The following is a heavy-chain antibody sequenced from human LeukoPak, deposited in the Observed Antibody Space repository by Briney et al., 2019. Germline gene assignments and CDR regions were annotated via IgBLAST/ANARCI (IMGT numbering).Heavy chain of an antibody. CDR3: ARLGGYCSSTSCYRNYYYYMDV. D-gene: IGHD2-2*02. CDR1: GYSISSGYY. Sequence: PSETLSLTCAVSGYSISSGYYWGWIRQPPGKGLEWIGSIYHSGSTYYNPSLKGRVTISVDTSKNQFSLKLSSVTAADTAVYYCARLGGYCSSTSCYRNYYYYMDVWGKGTTVTVSS. V-gene: IGHV4-38-2*01. J-gene: IGHJ6*03. CDR2: IYHSGST.